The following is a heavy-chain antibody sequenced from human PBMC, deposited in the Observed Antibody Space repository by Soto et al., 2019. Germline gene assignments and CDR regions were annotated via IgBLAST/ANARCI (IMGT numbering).Heavy chain of an antibody. J-gene: IGHJ6*02. D-gene: IGHD2-2*01. V-gene: IGHV1-18*01. CDR3: ARGGYEDNARGKWSHNGWDV. CDR1: GYTFIRYG. CDR2: ISAYNDYT. Sequence: QVQLVQSAAEVKKPGASVKVSCKASGYTFIRYGITWVRQAPGQGLEWMGWISAYNDYTIYAQKLQGRVTKTTDTSTRKGNMKRRGQKSDDTAVYYWARGGYEDNARGKWSHNGWDVWGQGTSVTVSS.